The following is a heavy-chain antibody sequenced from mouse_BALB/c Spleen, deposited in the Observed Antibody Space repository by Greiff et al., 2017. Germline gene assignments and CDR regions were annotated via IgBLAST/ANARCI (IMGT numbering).Heavy chain of an antibody. D-gene: IGHD2-1*01. CDR1: GYTFTSYW. CDR3: TRSPYGNSPFDY. Sequence: LQQPGSELVRPGASVKLSCKASGYTFTSYWMHWVKQRHGQGLEWIGNIYPGSGSTNYDEKFKSKGTLTVDTSSSTAYMHLSSLTSEDSAVYYCTRSPYGNSPFDYWGQGTTLSLL. J-gene: IGHJ2*01. CDR2: IYPGSGST. V-gene: IGHV1S22*01.